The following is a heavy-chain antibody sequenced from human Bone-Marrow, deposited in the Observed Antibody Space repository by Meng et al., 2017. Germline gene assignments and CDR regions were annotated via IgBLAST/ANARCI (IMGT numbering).Heavy chain of an antibody. J-gene: IGHJ4*02. CDR2: ISSSSSYI. Sequence: GESLKISCAASGFTVSSNEMSWVRQAPGKGLEWVSSISSSSSYIYYADSVKGRFTISRDNAKNSLYLQMNSLRAEDTAVYYCARDGGSSWYYFDYWGQGTLVTVSS. CDR1: GFTVSSNE. CDR3: ARDGGSSWYYFDY. V-gene: IGHV3-21*01. D-gene: IGHD6-13*01.